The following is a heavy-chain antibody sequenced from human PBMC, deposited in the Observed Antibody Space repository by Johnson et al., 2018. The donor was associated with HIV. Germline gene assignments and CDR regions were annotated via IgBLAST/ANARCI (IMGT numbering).Heavy chain of an antibody. Sequence: QMYLVDSGGGLVQPGGSLRLSCAASGFTFSDFYINWIRQPPGKGLEWVSSISSTGHTLSYADSVTGRFTISTDNAKNSLYLQMNSLRAEDTAVYYCARGGQWGATDGFDIWGQGTMVTVSS. D-gene: IGHD6-19*01. J-gene: IGHJ3*02. V-gene: IGHV3-11*04. CDR3: ARGGQWGATDGFDI. CDR2: ISSTGHTL. CDR1: GFTFSDFY.